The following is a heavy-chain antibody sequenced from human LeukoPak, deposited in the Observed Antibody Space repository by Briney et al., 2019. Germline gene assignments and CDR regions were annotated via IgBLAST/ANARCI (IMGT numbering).Heavy chain of an antibody. CDR1: SSSSYY. CDR2: ITPSGSIS. D-gene: IGHD3-9*01. CDR3: ARDLDWGAFDA. V-gene: IGHV3-23*01. Sequence: SSSSYYWGWVRQAPGKGLEWVSGITPSGSISYYADSVKGRFTISRDNSKNTVSLHMNSLRAEDTALYYCARDLDWGAFDAWGQGTLVTVSS. J-gene: IGHJ5*02.